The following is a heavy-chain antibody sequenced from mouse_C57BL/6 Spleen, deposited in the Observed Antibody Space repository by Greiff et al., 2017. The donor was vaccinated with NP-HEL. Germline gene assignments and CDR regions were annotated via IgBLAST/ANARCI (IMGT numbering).Heavy chain of an antibody. CDR2: IHPNSGST. CDR3: ARREGYDDYFDY. CDR1: GYTFTSYW. J-gene: IGHJ2*01. D-gene: IGHD2-3*01. V-gene: IGHV1-64*01. Sequence: QVQLQQPGAELVKPGASVKLSCKASGYTFTSYWMHWVKQRPGQGLEWIGMIHPNSGSTNYNEKFKSKATLTVDKSSSTAYMQLSSLTSEDSAVYYCARREGYDDYFDYWGQGTTLTVSS.